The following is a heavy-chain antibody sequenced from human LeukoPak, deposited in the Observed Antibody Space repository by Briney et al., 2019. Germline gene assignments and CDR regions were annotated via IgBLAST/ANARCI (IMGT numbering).Heavy chain of an antibody. V-gene: IGHV3-74*01. CDR3: TRRVDATRWYDP. Sequence: GGSLRLSCAASGFSFSTYWMHWVRQAPGEGLVWVSRINGDGSTTNYADSVKGRFTISRDNAKDTLYLQMNSLRAEDTAVYYCTRRVDATRWYDPWGQGTLVTVSS. J-gene: IGHJ5*02. CDR2: INGDGSTT. D-gene: IGHD2-15*01. CDR1: GFSFSTYW.